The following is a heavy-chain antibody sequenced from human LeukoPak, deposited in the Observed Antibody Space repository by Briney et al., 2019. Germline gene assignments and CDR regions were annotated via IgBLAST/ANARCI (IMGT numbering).Heavy chain of an antibody. V-gene: IGHV3-7*03. CDR2: IKEDGSET. J-gene: IGHJ4*02. Sequence: GGSLRLSCAASGFTFSTYWMGWVRQAPGKGLEWLGNIKEDGSETYYVDFLKGRITISRDNAKNSLSLQMNSLRVEDTAVYYCARDRGWLTSDYWGQGTLVTVSS. CDR3: ARDRGWLTSDY. CDR1: GFTFSTYW. D-gene: IGHD3-10*01.